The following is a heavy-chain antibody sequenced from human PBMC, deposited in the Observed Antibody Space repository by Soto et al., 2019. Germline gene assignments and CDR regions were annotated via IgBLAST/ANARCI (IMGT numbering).Heavy chain of an antibody. J-gene: IGHJ4*02. CDR1: GLTFCYCA. CDR2: ITGSGDRT. CDR3: AKSHHWWSLRSDY. V-gene: IGHV3-23*01. Sequence: GGSPKISRKAPGLTFCYCAMTWVRPTPGKGLEWVSTITGSGDRTSYSDSVEGRFTTSRDNSNNALYLQMNSLRVEDTALYYCAKSHHWWSLRSDYFGLGTLVTVSS. D-gene: IGHD3-16*01.